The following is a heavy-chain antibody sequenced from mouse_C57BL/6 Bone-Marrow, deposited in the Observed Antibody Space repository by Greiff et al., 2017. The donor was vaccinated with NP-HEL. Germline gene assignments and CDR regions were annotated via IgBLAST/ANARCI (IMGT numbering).Heavy chain of an antibody. V-gene: IGHV1-50*01. Sequence: QVQLQQPGAELVKPGASVKLSCKASGYTFTSYWMQWVKQRPGQGLEWIGEIDPSDSYTNYNQKFKGKATLTVDTSSSTAYMQLSSLTSEDSAVYYCARWSYDGYYYYAMDYWGQGASVTVSS. CDR3: ARWSYDGYYYYAMDY. J-gene: IGHJ4*01. CDR1: GYTFTSYW. D-gene: IGHD2-3*01. CDR2: IDPSDSYT.